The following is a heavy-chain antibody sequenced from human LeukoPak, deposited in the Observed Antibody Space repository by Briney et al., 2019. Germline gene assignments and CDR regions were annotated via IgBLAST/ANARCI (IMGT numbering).Heavy chain of an antibody. Sequence: GGSLRLSCAASGFTFSSYDMHWVSQATGKGLEWVSAIGTAGDTYYPGSVKGRFTISRENAKNSLYLQMNSLRAGDTAVYYCAREVGVAGGFDYWGQGTLVTVSS. CDR1: GFTFSSYD. J-gene: IGHJ4*02. CDR3: AREVGVAGGFDY. CDR2: IGTAGDT. D-gene: IGHD2-15*01. V-gene: IGHV3-13*01.